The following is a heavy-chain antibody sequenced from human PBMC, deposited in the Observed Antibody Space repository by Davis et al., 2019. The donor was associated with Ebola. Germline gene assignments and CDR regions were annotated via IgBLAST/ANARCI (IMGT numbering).Heavy chain of an antibody. CDR2: IYDSGST. CDR1: GGSVSSGSYF. J-gene: IGHJ5*02. D-gene: IGHD6-19*01. V-gene: IGHV4-61*01. Sequence: SETLSLTCTVSGGSVSSGSYFWSWIRQPPAKGLEWIGYIYDSGSTNYNPSLKSRVTISVDTLKNQFSLKLSSVTAADTAVYYCARGGAVAGPWGQGTLVTVSS. CDR3: ARGGAVAGP.